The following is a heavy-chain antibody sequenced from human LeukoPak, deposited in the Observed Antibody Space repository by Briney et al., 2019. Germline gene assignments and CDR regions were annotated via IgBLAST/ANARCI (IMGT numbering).Heavy chain of an antibody. CDR3: VSQEDHTFLDAFDI. D-gene: IGHD2/OR15-2a*01. J-gene: IGHJ3*02. V-gene: IGHV3-30*04. CDR1: GRMFITYS. CDR2: ISADESDI. Sequence: GGSLRLSCAASGRMFITYSMHWVRQAPGKGLEWLSMISADESDITYTDSVKGRFTTTRDNSKDTLYLQMTSLRPDDTALYYWVSQEDHTFLDAFDIWGQGTMLIVSS.